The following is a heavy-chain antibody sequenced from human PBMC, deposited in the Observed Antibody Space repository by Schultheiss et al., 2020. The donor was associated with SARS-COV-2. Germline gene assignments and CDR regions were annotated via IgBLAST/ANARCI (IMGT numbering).Heavy chain of an antibody. CDR3: ATAPYTSGWFDY. CDR1: GLTFNRHA. Sequence: GGEGRRSCAASGLTFNRHAMHWVRQAPGKGLEWVAVISNDGSNKDYADSVKGRFTISRDNSKNTLYLQMNSLRAEDTAVYYCATAPYTSGWFDYWGRGTLVTVSS. V-gene: IGHV3-30*04. CDR2: ISNDGSNK. D-gene: IGHD6-19*01. J-gene: IGHJ4*02.